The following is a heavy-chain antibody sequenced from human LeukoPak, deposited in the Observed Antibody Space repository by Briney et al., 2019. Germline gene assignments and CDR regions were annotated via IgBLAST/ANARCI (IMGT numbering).Heavy chain of an antibody. V-gene: IGHV1-18*04. Sequence: GASVKVPCKASGYTFTGYYMHWVRQAPGQGLEWMGWISAYNGNTNYAQKLQGRVTMTTDTSTSTAYMELRSLRSDDTAVYYCARGQDIVVVVAATEGAFDIWGQGTMVTVSS. CDR3: ARGQDIVVVVAATEGAFDI. D-gene: IGHD2-15*01. J-gene: IGHJ3*02. CDR1: GYTFTGYY. CDR2: ISAYNGNT.